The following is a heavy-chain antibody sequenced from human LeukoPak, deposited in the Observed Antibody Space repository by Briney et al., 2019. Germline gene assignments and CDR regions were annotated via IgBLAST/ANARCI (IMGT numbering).Heavy chain of an antibody. D-gene: IGHD3-10*01. CDR3: ATSPVLLWFGEASDAFDI. Sequence: PSETLSLTCTVSGGSISSSSYYWGWIRQPPGKGLEWIGSIYYSGSTYYNPSLKSRVTISVDTSKNQFSLKLSSVTAADTAVYYCATSPVLLWFGEASDAFDIWGQGTTVTVSS. CDR1: GGSISSSSYY. J-gene: IGHJ3*02. CDR2: IYYSGST. V-gene: IGHV4-39*07.